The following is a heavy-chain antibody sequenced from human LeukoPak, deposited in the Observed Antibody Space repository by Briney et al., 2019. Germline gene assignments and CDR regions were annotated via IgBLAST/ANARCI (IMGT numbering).Heavy chain of an antibody. J-gene: IGHJ4*02. D-gene: IGHD2-21*02. CDR2: ISYDGSNK. V-gene: IGHV3-30*14. CDR3: ASVVVTAIRDY. Sequence: GRSLRLSCAASGFTFSSYAMHWVRQAPGKGLEWVAVISYDGSNKYYADSVKGRFTISRDNSKNTLYLQMNSLRAEDTAIYYCASVVVTAIRDYWGQGTLVTVSS. CDR1: GFTFSSYA.